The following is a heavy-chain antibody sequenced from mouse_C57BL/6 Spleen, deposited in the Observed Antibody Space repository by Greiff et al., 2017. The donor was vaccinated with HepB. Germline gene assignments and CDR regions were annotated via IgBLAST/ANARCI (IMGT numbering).Heavy chain of an antibody. D-gene: IGHD2-3*01. J-gene: IGHJ2*01. CDR2: ISNGGGST. Sequence: EVQGVESGGGLVQPGGSLKLSCAASGFTFSDYYMYWVRQTPEKRLEWVAYISNGGGSTYYPDTVKGRFTISRDNAKNTLYLQMSRLKSEDTAMYYCARHVDGFDYWGQGTTLTVSS. CDR1: GFTFSDYY. CDR3: ARHVDGFDY. V-gene: IGHV5-12*01.